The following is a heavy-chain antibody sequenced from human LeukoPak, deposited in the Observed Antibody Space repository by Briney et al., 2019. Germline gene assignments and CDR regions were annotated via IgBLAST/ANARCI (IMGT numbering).Heavy chain of an antibody. CDR1: GGSINRSNYY. CDR3: ASRPTYYYGWWSYRRRLYDY. Sequence: SETLSLTCTVSGGSINRSNYYWGWIPQPPGKGLEWIGSIYYSGSTYKNPSLKSRVTISVDTSKNQFSLKLSSVTDADTAFYYCASRPTYYYGWWSYRRRLYDYWGQGTLVTVSS. J-gene: IGHJ4*02. V-gene: IGHV4-39*01. CDR2: IYYSGST. D-gene: IGHD3-10*01.